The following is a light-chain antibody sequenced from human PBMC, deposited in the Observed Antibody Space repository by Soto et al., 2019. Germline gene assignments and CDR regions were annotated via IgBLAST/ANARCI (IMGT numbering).Light chain of an antibody. CDR2: EVM. CDR3: SSYTGSSAVGV. J-gene: IGLJ3*02. V-gene: IGLV2-8*01. CDR1: SSDVGGYNC. Sequence: QSALTQPPSASGSPGQSVTISCTGTSSDVGGYNCVSWYQQHPGKVPKLMIYEVMKRPSGVPDRFSGSKSGNTASLTVSGLQTEDEAYYYCSSYTGSSAVGVFGGGTKLTVL.